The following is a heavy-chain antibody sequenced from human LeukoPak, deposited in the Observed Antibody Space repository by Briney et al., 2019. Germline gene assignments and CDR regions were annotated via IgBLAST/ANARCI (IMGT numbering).Heavy chain of an antibody. Sequence: GESLKISCKGSGYSFTSYWIGWVRQMPGKGLEWMGIIYPGDSDTRYSPSFQGQVTISADKSISTAYLQWSSLKASDTAMYYCARRTTGTTSGSWFDPWGQGTLVTVSS. CDR2: IYPGDSDT. V-gene: IGHV5-51*01. J-gene: IGHJ5*02. D-gene: IGHD1-1*01. CDR3: ARRTTGTTSGSWFDP. CDR1: GYSFTSYW.